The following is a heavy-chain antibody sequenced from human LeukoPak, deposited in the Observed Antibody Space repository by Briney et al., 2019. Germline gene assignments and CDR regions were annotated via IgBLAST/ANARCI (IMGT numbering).Heavy chain of an antibody. J-gene: IGHJ6*02. CDR2: IWYDGSNK. CDR3: SSSSTNYYYYYGMDV. Sequence: GGSLRLSCAASGFTFSSYGMHWVRQAPGKGLEWVAVIWYDGSNKYYADSVKGRFTISRDNSKNTPYLQMNSLRAEDTAVYYCSSSSTNYYYYYGMDVWGQGTTVTVSS. V-gene: IGHV3-30*02. CDR1: GFTFSSYG. D-gene: IGHD6-6*01.